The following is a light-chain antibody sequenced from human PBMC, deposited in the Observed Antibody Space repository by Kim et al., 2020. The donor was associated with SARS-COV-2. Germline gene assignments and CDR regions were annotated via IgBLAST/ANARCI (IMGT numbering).Light chain of an antibody. V-gene: IGKV3-15*01. CDR3: QQYKSWWT. Sequence: EIVMTQSPATLSVSPGGRATLSCRASQSVSIDLAWYLQKPGQAPWLLIYGASTRATGIPARFSGSGSGTEFTFTFSSLQSEDFAVYYCQQYKSWWTYGQGTKVDIK. CDR1: QSVSID. J-gene: IGKJ1*01. CDR2: GAS.